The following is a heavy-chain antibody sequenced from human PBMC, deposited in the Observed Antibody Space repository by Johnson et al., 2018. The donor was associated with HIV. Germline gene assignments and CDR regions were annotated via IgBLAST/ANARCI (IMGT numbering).Heavy chain of an antibody. Sequence: QVQLVESGGGVVQPGRSLRLSCAASGFTFSSYAMHWVRQAPGKGLEWVAVISYDGSNKYYADSVKGRFTISRDNAKNTLYLQMNSLRAEDTAVYYCARGVAMIVCWGQGTMVTVSS. CDR1: GFTFSSYA. CDR2: ISYDGSNK. D-gene: IGHD3-22*01. J-gene: IGHJ3*01. CDR3: ARGVAMIVC. V-gene: IGHV3-30-3*01.